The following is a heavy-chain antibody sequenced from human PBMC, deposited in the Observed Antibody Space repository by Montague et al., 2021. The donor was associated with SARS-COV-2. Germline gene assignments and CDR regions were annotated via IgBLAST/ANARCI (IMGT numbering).Heavy chain of an antibody. J-gene: IGHJ4*02. CDR1: GGSISSSNSY. CDR3: RGGHIGYFYYDY. D-gene: IGHD3-22*01. V-gene: IGHV4-39*01. CDR2: TYSNGRT. Sequence: SETLSLTCTVSGGSISSSNSYWGWIRQPPGKGLEWIGTTYSNGRTDYSPSLKSRVTIFVDTSTNQLSLKMTAVTAADTALYHCRGGHIGYFYYDYWGQGTLVTVSS.